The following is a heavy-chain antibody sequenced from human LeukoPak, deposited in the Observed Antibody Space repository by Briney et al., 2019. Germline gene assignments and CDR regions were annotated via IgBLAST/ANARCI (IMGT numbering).Heavy chain of an antibody. CDR2: IYTSGST. Sequence: SETLSLTCTVSGGSISSYYWSWIRQPPGKGLEWIGYIYTSGSTNYNPSLKSRVTISVDTSKNQFSLKLSSVTAADTAVYYCARLTSISYFDYWAREPWSPSPQ. D-gene: IGHD2/OR15-2a*01. J-gene: IGHJ4*02. CDR1: GGSISSYY. CDR3: ARLTSISYFDY. V-gene: IGHV4-4*09.